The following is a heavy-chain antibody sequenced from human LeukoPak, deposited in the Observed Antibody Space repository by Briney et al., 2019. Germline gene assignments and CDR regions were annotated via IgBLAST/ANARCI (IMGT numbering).Heavy chain of an antibody. V-gene: IGHV3-30*04. CDR3: ARRGTSGYYFDY. Sequence: GGSLRLSCVASGFTFSNYAIHWVRQAPGKGLEWVAVISYDGGNKYYADSVKGRFTISRDNSKNTVYMEMESLTAGDTAVYYCARRGTSGYYFDYWGQGNLVTVSP. D-gene: IGHD3-3*01. J-gene: IGHJ4*02. CDR2: ISYDGGNK. CDR1: GFTFSNYA.